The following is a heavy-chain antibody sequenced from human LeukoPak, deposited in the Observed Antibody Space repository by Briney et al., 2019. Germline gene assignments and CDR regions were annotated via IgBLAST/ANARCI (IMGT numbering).Heavy chain of an antibody. CDR1: GGSISSFY. D-gene: IGHD3-10*01. J-gene: IGHJ6*02. CDR3: ARGRSGPGADYYYGMDV. CDR2: IYSSGST. V-gene: IGHV4-4*07. Sequence: SETLSLTCTVSGGSISSFYWTWIRQPAGKGLEWIGRIYSSGSTNYNPSLKSRLTMSVDTSKNQLSLKVSSVTAAYTAVYYCARGRSGPGADYYYGMDVWGQGTTVTVSS.